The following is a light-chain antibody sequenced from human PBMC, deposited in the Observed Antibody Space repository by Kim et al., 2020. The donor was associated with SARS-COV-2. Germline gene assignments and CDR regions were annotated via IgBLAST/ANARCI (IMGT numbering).Light chain of an antibody. J-gene: IGLJ3*02. CDR3: NSRDSSGNHVV. CDR2: GKN. V-gene: IGLV3-19*01. CDR1: SLRSYY. Sequence: ALGQTVRITCQGDSLRSYYATWYQQKPGQAPVLVIYGKNNRPSGIPDRFSGSTSGNTASLTITGAQAEDEADYYCNSRDSSGNHVVFGGGTQLTVL.